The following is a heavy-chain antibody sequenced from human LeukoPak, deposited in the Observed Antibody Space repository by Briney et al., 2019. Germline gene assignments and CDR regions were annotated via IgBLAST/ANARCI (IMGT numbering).Heavy chain of an antibody. D-gene: IGHD1-7*01. Sequence: SETLSLTCVFYGGSFSNYYWSGIRQPPGKGLGGIGEINDSGRINYNPSLMSRVTVSVDTSKNQFSLRLTSVTATDTAVYYCARRWNYGRNYYIDVWGNGATVSVSS. CDR3: ARRWNYGRNYYIDV. J-gene: IGHJ6*03. V-gene: IGHV4-34*01. CDR1: GGSFSNYY. CDR2: INDSGRI.